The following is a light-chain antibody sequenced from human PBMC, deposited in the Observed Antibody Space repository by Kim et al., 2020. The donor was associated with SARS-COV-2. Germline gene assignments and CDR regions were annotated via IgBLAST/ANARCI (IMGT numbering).Light chain of an antibody. V-gene: IGLV3-1*01. J-gene: IGLJ2*01. CDR2: QDS. Sequence: GSPGQTASITCSGDKLGNKYACWYQQKPGQSPVLVIYQDSKRPSGIPERFSGSNSGNTATLTISGTQAMDEADYYCQAWDSSTAVFGGGTKLTVL. CDR1: KLGNKY. CDR3: QAWDSSTAV.